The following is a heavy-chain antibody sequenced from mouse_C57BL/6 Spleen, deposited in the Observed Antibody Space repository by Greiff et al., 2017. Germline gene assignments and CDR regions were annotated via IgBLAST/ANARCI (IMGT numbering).Heavy chain of an antibody. D-gene: IGHD2-5*01. CDR2: IYPGDGDT. CDR1: GYAFSSYW. J-gene: IGHJ3*01. CDR3: ARGDSNYAAWFAY. V-gene: IGHV1-80*01. Sequence: VQLQQSGAELVKPGASVKISCKASGYAFSSYWMNWVKQRPGKGLEWIGQIYPGDGDTNYNGKFKGKATLTADKSSSTAYMQLSSLTSEDSAVYFCARGDSNYAAWFAYWGQGTLVTVSA.